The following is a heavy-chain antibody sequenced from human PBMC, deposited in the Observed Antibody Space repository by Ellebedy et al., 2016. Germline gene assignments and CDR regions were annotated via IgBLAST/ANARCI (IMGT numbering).Heavy chain of an antibody. D-gene: IGHD5-18*01. Sequence: SQTLSLTXXISGDSVSSNSAVWNWIRQSPSRGLEWLGRTYYRSKWYNDYAVSVKSRITFNPNTSKNQFSLQLNSVTPEDTAVYYCAREYSTSFDYWGQGTLVTVSS. CDR2: TYYRSKWYN. CDR3: AREYSTSFDY. J-gene: IGHJ4*02. CDR1: GDSVSSNSAV. V-gene: IGHV6-1*01.